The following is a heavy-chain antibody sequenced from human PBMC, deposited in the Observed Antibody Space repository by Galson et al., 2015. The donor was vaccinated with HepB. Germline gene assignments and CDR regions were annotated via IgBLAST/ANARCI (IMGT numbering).Heavy chain of an antibody. V-gene: IGHV3-30*18. Sequence: SLRLSYAASGFTFSSYGMHWVRQAPGKGLEWVAVISYDGSNKYYADSVKGRFTISGDNSKNTLYLQMNSLRAEDTAVYYCAKTVSGIAAAGTEDDAFDIWGQGTMVTVSS. CDR1: GFTFSSYG. CDR3: AKTVSGIAAAGTEDDAFDI. CDR2: ISYDGSNK. D-gene: IGHD6-13*01. J-gene: IGHJ3*02.